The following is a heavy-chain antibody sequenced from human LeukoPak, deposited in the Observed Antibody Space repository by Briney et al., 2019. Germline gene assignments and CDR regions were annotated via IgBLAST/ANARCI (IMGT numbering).Heavy chain of an antibody. CDR2: IYYSGST. V-gene: IGHV4-31*03. CDR1: GGSISSGGYY. J-gene: IGHJ4*02. Sequence: SETLSLTCTVSGGSISSGGYYWSWIRQHPGKGLEWIGYIYYSGSTYYNPSLKSRVTISVDTSKNQFSLKLSSVTAADTAVYYCANSYDGKIVPFDNWGQGTLVTVSS. CDR3: ANSYDGKIVPFDN. D-gene: IGHD4-23*01.